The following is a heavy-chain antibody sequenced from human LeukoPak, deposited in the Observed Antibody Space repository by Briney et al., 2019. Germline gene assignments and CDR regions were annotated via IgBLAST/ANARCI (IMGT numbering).Heavy chain of an antibody. CDR3: ARSVVTLYWYFDL. J-gene: IGHJ2*01. Sequence: SETLSLTCTVSGGSITGYYWSWIRQPPGKGLEWIGYIHYSGSTNYNPSLKSRVTISLDTSKNQFSLKLSSVTTADTAVYYCARSVVTLYWYFDLWGRGTLVTVSS. CDR2: IHYSGST. D-gene: IGHD4-23*01. V-gene: IGHV4-59*01. CDR1: GGSITGYY.